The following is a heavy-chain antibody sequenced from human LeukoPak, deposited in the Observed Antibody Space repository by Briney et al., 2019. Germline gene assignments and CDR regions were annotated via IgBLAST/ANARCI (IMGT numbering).Heavy chain of an antibody. J-gene: IGHJ4*02. V-gene: IGHV1-3*01. CDR2: INAGNGNT. D-gene: IGHD5-18*01. CDR1: GYTFTSYA. Sequence: GASVKVSCKASGYTFTSYAMHWVRQAPGQRLEWMGWINAGNGNTKYSQKSQGRVTITRDTSASTAYMELSSLRSEDTAVYYCARDPALRGYSYGYPPFDYWGQGTLVTVSS. CDR3: ARDPALRGYSYGYPPFDY.